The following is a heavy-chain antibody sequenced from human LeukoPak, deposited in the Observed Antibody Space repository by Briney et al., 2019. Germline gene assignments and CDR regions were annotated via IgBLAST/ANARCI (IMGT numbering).Heavy chain of an antibody. Sequence: GRSLRLSCAASGFTFSSYGMHWVRQAPGEGLEWVAVIRYDGSTKYSADSVKGRFTISRDNSKSTLYLQINSLRAEDTAVYYCARQDATTTPGGYFDYWGQGTLVTVSS. J-gene: IGHJ4*02. CDR2: IRYDGSTK. CDR1: GFTFSSYG. CDR3: ARQDATTTPGGYFDY. D-gene: IGHD4-17*01. V-gene: IGHV3-33*01.